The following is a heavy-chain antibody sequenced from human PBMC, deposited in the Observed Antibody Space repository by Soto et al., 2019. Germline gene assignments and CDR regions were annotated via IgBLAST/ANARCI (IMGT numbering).Heavy chain of an antibody. J-gene: IGHJ4*02. D-gene: IGHD3-10*01. CDR2: ITHTGST. CDR3: ARDGEGSGAEY. Sequence: HLQLQESGSGLVKPSQTLSLTCAVSGGSISSGSYSWNWIRQPPGKGLEWIGYITHTGSTYYNPSLKGRVTISVDKPKNQFSLKVTSVTAADTAVYYCARDGEGSGAEYWGQGTLVTVSS. V-gene: IGHV4-30-2*01. CDR1: GGSISSGSYS.